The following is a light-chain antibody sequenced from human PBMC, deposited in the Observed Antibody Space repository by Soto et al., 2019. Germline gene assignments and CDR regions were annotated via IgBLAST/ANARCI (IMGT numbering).Light chain of an antibody. V-gene: IGKV1-39*01. Sequence: DIQMTQSPSTLSSSLGDRVTITCRASQRISSWLAWYQQKPGKAPKLLIYDASSLQSGVPSRFSGSGSGTAFTLIISTLQPEDFATYYCQQTYSTPWTFGQGTKVDIK. CDR2: DAS. CDR3: QQTYSTPWT. J-gene: IGKJ1*01. CDR1: QRISSW.